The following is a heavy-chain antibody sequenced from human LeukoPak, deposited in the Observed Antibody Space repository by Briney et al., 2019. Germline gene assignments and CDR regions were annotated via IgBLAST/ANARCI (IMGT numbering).Heavy chain of an antibody. J-gene: IGHJ3*02. Sequence: GGSLRLSCAASGFTFSDYYMSWIRQAPGKGLEWVSYIRSSSTTIYYADSVKGRFTISRDNAKNSLYLQMNSLRAEDTAVYYCARAKRNGFDIWGQGTMVTVSS. CDR1: GFTFSDYY. CDR2: IRSSSTTI. CDR3: ARAKRNGFDI. V-gene: IGHV3-11*04.